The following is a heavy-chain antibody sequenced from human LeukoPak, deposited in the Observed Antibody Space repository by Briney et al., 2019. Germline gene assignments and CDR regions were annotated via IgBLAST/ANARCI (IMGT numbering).Heavy chain of an antibody. CDR2: IYYSGST. CDR3: ARGYDSSAYYFFDY. CDR1: GGSISSYY. Sequence: SETLSLTCTISGGSISSYYWSWVRQPPGKALEWIGYIYYSGSTNYNPSLKSRVTISVDTSKNQFSLKLSSVTAADTAVYYCARGYDSSAYYFFDYWGQGTLVTVSS. J-gene: IGHJ4*02. D-gene: IGHD3-22*01. V-gene: IGHV4-59*01.